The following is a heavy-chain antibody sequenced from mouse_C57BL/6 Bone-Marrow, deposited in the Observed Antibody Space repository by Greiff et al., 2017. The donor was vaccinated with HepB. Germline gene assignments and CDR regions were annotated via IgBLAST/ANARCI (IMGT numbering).Heavy chain of an antibody. CDR1: GFTFSDYG. CDR2: ISNLAYSI. CDR3: ARRGVYYGNGFDY. D-gene: IGHD2-1*01. J-gene: IGHJ2*01. Sequence: EVKVVESGGGLVQPGGSLKLSCAASGFTFSDYGMAWVRQAPRKGPEWVAFISNLAYSIYYADTVTGRFTISRENAKNTLYLEMSSLRSEDTAMYYCARRGVYYGNGFDYWGQGTTLTVSS. V-gene: IGHV5-15*04.